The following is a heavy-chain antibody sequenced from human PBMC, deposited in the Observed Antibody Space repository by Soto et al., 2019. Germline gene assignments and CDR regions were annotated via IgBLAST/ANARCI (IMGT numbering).Heavy chain of an antibody. CDR1: GGSISSGGYS. D-gene: IGHD3-10*01. Sequence: TLSLTCAVSGGSISSGGYSWSWIRQPPGKGLEWIGYIYHSGSTYYNPSLKSRVTISVDRSKNQFSLKLSSVTAADTAVYYCASYYYGSGSYFARRAFDIWGQGTMVTVS. V-gene: IGHV4-30-2*01. CDR3: ASYYYGSGSYFARRAFDI. J-gene: IGHJ3*02. CDR2: IYHSGST.